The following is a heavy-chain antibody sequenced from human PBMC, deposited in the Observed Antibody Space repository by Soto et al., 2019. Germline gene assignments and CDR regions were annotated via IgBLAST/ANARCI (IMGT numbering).Heavy chain of an antibody. Sequence: GASVKVSCKASGYTFTRYGISCVRQAPGQGLEWMGWISGYNGDTNYAQKFQDRVSMTIDTSTTTAYMELRSLTSDDTAIYYCAKNGQPPYYYYGLDVWGQGTKVTVSS. CDR2: ISGYNGDT. CDR3: AKNGQPPYYYYGLDV. D-gene: IGHD2-8*01. CDR1: GYTFTRYG. V-gene: IGHV1-18*01. J-gene: IGHJ6*02.